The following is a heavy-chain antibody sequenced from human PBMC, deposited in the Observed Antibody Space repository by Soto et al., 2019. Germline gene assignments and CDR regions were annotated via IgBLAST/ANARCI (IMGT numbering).Heavy chain of an antibody. CDR2: INAGNGNT. D-gene: IGHD3-3*01. V-gene: IGHV1-3*01. CDR1: GYTFTSYA. Sequence: ASVKVSCKASGYTFTSYAMHWVRQSPGQRLEWMGWINAGNGNTKYSQKFQGRVTITRDTSASTAYMELSSLRSEDTAVYYCARESGTIFGVVIYNWFDPWGQGTLVTVSS. J-gene: IGHJ5*02. CDR3: ARESGTIFGVVIYNWFDP.